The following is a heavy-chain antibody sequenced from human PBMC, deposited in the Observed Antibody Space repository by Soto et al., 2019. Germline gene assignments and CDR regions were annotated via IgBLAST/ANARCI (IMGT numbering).Heavy chain of an antibody. J-gene: IGHJ5*02. D-gene: IGHD6-13*01. CDR3: AKDRGSSSWYEGRWFDP. CDR1: GFTFSSYW. Sequence: GGSLRLSCAASGFTFSSYWMYWVRQVPGKGLVWVSRINSDGSSTSYADSVKGRFTISRDNAENTLYLQMNSLRAEDTAVYYCAKDRGSSSWYEGRWFDPWGQGTLVTVSS. V-gene: IGHV3-74*01. CDR2: INSDGSST.